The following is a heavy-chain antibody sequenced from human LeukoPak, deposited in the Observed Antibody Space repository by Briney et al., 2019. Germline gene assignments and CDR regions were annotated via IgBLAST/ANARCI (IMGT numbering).Heavy chain of an antibody. D-gene: IGHD4-11*01. CDR3: ARGLLDYSDYFDY. Sequence: SQTLSLTCTVSGGSISSGGYYWSWIRQHPGKGLEWIGYIYYSGSTYYNPSLKSRVTISVDTSKNQFSLKLSSVTAADTAVYYCARGLLDYSDYFDYWGQGTLVTVSS. CDR2: IYYSGST. V-gene: IGHV4-31*03. CDR1: GGSISSGGYY. J-gene: IGHJ4*02.